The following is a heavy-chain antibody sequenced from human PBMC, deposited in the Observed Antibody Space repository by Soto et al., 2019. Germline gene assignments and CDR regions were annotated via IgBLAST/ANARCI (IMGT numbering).Heavy chain of an antibody. V-gene: IGHV3-7*01. CDR2: IKQDGSQK. J-gene: IGHJ4*02. CDR3: ARDHIVGATNFDY. CDR1: GFTFSSYW. Sequence: GGSLRLSCAASGFTFSSYWMSWVRQAPGKGLEWVANIKQDGSQKYYVDSVKGRFTISRDNAKNSLYLQMNSLRAEDTAVYYCARDHIVGATNFDYWGQGTLVTVSS. D-gene: IGHD1-26*01.